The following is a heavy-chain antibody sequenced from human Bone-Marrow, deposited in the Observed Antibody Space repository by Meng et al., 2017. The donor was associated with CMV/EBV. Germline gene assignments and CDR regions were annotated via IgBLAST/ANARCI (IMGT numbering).Heavy chain of an antibody. D-gene: IGHD3-3*01. CDR3: ARDDGDYGFWSCYCLPYYYYYGMDV. J-gene: IGHJ6*02. CDR2: ISSSSSYI. V-gene: IGHV3-21*01. Sequence: GGSLRLSCAASGFPFSSGSINWFRQAPGKGLEWVSSISSSSSYIYYAGSVKGRFTISRDNAKNLLYLQMNSLRAVGTAVYYCARDDGDYGFWSCYCLPYYYYYGMDVWGQGTTVTVSS. CDR1: GFPFSSGS.